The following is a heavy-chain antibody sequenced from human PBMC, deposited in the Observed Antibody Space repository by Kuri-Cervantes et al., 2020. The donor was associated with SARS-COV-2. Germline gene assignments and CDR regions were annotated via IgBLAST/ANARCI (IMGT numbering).Heavy chain of an antibody. Sequence: GGSLRLSCAVSGFTFSSYSMNWVRQAPGKGLEWVSYINSGSSITYYADSVKGRFTISRDNAKDALYPQMSSLRDEDTAVYYCARDLSQGLLRNWGQGTLVTVSS. J-gene: IGHJ4*02. CDR3: ARDLSQGLLRN. CDR1: GFTFSSYS. D-gene: IGHD1-26*01. CDR2: INSGSSIT. V-gene: IGHV3-48*02.